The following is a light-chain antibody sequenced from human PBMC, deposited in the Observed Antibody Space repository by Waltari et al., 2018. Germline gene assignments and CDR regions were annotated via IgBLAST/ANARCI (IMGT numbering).Light chain of an antibody. Sequence: QTVVPLEPSFSVHPGGTVTHPVGLHSASVSTYSYASWYQQTPGQAPRTLIYSTNTRSSGVPDRFSGSILGNKAALTITGAQADDESDYYCVLYMGSGIWVFGGGTKLTVL. V-gene: IGLV8-61*01. J-gene: IGLJ3*02. CDR3: VLYMGSGIWV. CDR2: STN. CDR1: SASVSTYSY.